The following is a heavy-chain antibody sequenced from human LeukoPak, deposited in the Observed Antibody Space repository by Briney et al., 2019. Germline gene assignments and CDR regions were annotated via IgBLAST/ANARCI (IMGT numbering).Heavy chain of an antibody. CDR1: GDSVSSNSAA. Sequence: SQTLSLTCAISGDSVSSNSAAWNWIRQSPSRGLEWLGGTYYRSKWYNDYVVSVKSRITLNPDTSKNQFSLQLNSVTPEDTAVYYCAREGRDGYNPIPRMGYRGQGALVTVSS. CDR2: TYYRSKWYN. D-gene: IGHD5-24*01. CDR3: AREGRDGYNPIPRMGY. V-gene: IGHV6-1*01. J-gene: IGHJ4*02.